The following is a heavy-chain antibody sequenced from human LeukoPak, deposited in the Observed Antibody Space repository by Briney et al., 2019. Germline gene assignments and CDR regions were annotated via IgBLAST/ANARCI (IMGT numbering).Heavy chain of an antibody. CDR1: GFTFSSYA. CDR3: ARVGYCSSSSCYVVDY. Sequence: GGSLRLSCAASGFTFSSYAMSWVRQAPGKGLEWVSTLSGSGGSTYYADSVKGRFTISRDNAKNTLYLQMNSLRAEDTAVYYCARVGYCSSSSCYVVDYWGQGTLVTVSS. J-gene: IGHJ4*02. V-gene: IGHV3-23*01. CDR2: LSGSGGST. D-gene: IGHD2-2*01.